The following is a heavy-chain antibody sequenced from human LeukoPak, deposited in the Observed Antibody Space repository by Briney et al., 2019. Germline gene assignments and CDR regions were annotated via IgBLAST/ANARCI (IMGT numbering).Heavy chain of an antibody. J-gene: IGHJ4*02. Sequence: SVKVSCKASGFTFTSSAMQWVRQARGQRLEWIGWIFVGSGNTKFAHKFQERLTITRDMSKSTAYMELSSLRSEDTAVYYCAAEVDYGLDYWGQGTLVTVSS. CDR3: AAEVDYGLDY. V-gene: IGHV1-58*02. D-gene: IGHD4-17*01. CDR1: GFTFTSSA. CDR2: IFVGSGNT.